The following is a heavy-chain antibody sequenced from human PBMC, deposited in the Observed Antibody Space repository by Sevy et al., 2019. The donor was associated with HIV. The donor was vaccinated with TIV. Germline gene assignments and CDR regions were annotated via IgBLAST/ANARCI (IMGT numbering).Heavy chain of an antibody. CDR3: ATHGGIAAAGRVFDY. V-gene: IGHV3-72*01. J-gene: IGHJ4*02. CDR2: TRNKADGYTT. CDR1: GFTFSDHY. D-gene: IGHD6-13*01. Sequence: GGSLRLSCVASGFTFSDHYMEWVRQAPGKGLEWVGRTRNKADGYTTEYAESVKGRFTISRDEFKNSLYLQMNSLKGEETAGYYCATHGGIAAAGRVFDYWGQGTLVTVSS.